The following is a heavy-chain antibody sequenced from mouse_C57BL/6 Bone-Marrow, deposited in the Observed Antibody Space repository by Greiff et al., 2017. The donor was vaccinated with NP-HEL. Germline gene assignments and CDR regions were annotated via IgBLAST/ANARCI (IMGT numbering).Heavy chain of an antibody. J-gene: IGHJ4*01. CDR1: GYTFTSYW. CDR3: TRAELHFYYAMDY. CDR2: IYPGNSDT. D-gene: IGHD2-1*01. Sequence: EVQLQESGTVLARPGASVKMSCKTSGYTFTSYWMHWVKQRPGQGLEWIGAIYPGNSDTSYNQKFKGKAKLTAVTSASTAYMGLSSLTNEDSAVYYCTRAELHFYYAMDYWGQGTSVTVSS. V-gene: IGHV1-5*01.